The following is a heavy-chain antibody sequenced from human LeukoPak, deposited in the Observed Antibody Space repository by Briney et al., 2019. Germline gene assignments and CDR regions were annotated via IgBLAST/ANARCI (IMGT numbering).Heavy chain of an antibody. CDR2: ISNYSGNI. J-gene: IGHJ4*02. CDR3: ARGGLPYSSSYDYFDY. V-gene: IGHV1-18*01. Sequence: ASVKVSCKASGYTFTRYGISWVRQAPGQGLEWMASISNYSGNIKYAQKLQGRVTMTTDTSTNTAYMELRSLRSDDTAVYYCARGGLPYSSSYDYFDYWGQGTLVTVSS. CDR1: GYTFTRYG. D-gene: IGHD6-6*01.